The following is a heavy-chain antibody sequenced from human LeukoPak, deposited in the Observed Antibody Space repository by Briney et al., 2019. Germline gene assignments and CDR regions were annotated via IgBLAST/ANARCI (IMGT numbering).Heavy chain of an antibody. CDR3: TTDIGSSWSRVFDY. J-gene: IGHJ4*02. Sequence: GGSLRLSCAASGFTFSDYAMSWVRQAPGKGLEWVGRIKSKTDGGTTDYAAPVKGRFTISRDDSKNTLYLQMNSLKTEDTAVYYCTTDIGSSWSRVFDYWGQGTLVTVSS. D-gene: IGHD6-13*01. V-gene: IGHV3-15*01. CDR2: IKSKTDGGTT. CDR1: GFTFSDYA.